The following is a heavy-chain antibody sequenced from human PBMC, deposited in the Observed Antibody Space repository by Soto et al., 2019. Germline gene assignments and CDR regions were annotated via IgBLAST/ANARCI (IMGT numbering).Heavy chain of an antibody. CDR2: IKQDGSEK. CDR3: ARARYYYGSGSYRTFDY. CDR1: GFTFSSYW. V-gene: IGHV3-7*01. Sequence: GVLRLSCAASGFTFSSYWMSWVRQAPGKGLEWVANIKQDGSEKYYVDSVKGRFTISRDNAKNSPYLQMNSLRAEDTAVYYCARARYYYGSGSYRTFDYWGQGTLVTVSS. J-gene: IGHJ4*02. D-gene: IGHD3-10*01.